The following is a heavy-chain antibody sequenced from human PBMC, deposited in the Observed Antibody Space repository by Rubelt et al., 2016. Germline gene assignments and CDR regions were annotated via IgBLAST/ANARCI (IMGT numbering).Heavy chain of an antibody. V-gene: IGHV3-33*01. CDR1: SYG. J-gene: IGHJ6*02. Sequence: SYGMHWVRQAPGKGLEWVAVIWYDGSNKYYADSVKGRFTISRDNSKNTLYLQMNSLRAEDTAVYYCARDTGTTAVGPLPYGGMDVWGQGTTVTVSS. CDR2: IWYDGSNK. D-gene: IGHD4-11*01. CDR3: ARDTGTTAVGPLPYGGMDV.